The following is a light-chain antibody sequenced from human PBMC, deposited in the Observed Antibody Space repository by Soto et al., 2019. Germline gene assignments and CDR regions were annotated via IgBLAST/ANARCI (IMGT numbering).Light chain of an antibody. CDR3: QQYNSWPLT. J-gene: IGKJ4*01. CDR2: DIF. V-gene: IGKV3D-15*01. Sequence: EIVMTQSPATLSVSPGERATLSCRASQSVGSDLAGYQQKPGQAPRLVIYDIFTRATGVQTRISGSGSGTEFTLTISSLQSEDFAVYYCQQYNSWPLTFGGGTKVEIK. CDR1: QSVGSD.